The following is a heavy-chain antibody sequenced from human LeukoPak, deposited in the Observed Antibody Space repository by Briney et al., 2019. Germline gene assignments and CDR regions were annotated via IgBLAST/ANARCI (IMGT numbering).Heavy chain of an antibody. V-gene: IGHV4-34*01. CDR2: INHSGST. Sequence: SETLSLTCAVYGGSFSGYYWSWIRQPPGKGLEWIGEINHSGSTNYNPSLKSRVTISVDTSNDQFSLKLSSGTAADTAVYYCAGDSGIAVADNWFDPWGQGTLVTVSS. CDR3: AGDSGIAVADNWFDP. J-gene: IGHJ5*02. CDR1: GGSFSGYY. D-gene: IGHD6-19*01.